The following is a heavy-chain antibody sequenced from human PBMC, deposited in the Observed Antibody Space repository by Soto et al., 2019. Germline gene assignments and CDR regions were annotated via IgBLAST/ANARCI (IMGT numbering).Heavy chain of an antibody. CDR3: ATTSAAGKYYYGMDV. CDR2: IYPGDSDT. D-gene: IGHD6-13*01. CDR1: GYSFTSYW. V-gene: IGHV5-51*01. J-gene: IGHJ6*02. Sequence: GESLKISCKGSGYSFTSYWIGRVRQMPGKGLEWMGIIYPGDSDTRYSPSFQGQVTISADKSISTAYLQWSSLKASDTAMYYCATTSAAGKYYYGMDVWGQGTTVTVSS.